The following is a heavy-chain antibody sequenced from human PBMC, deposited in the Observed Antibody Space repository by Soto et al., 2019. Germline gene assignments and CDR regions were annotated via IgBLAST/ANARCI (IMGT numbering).Heavy chain of an antibody. Sequence: QVRLQESGPGLVKPSETLSLTCTVSGASISNYYWSWIRQPAGKGLECLGRIYASGTTTYNPSLRSRVTMSVDTSNNQFSLNLNSVTAADTAVYHCARESRSELGTVEYWGQGTLVTVSS. V-gene: IGHV4-4*07. CDR1: GASISNYY. D-gene: IGHD1-1*01. CDR2: IYASGTT. J-gene: IGHJ4*02. CDR3: ARESRSELGTVEY.